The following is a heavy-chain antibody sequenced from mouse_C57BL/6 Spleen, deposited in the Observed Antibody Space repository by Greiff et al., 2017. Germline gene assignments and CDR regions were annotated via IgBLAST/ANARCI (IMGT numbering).Heavy chain of an antibody. CDR1: GFTFNTYA. J-gene: IGHJ2*01. D-gene: IGHD2-4*01. V-gene: IGHV10-3*01. CDR2: IRSKSSNYAT. CDR3: VRGAYDYGGYYFDY. Sequence: EVNVVESGGGLVQPKGSLKLSCAASGFTFNTYAMHWVRQAPGKGLEWVARIRSKSSNYATYYADSVKDRFTISRDVSQSMLYLQMNNLKTEDTAMYYCVRGAYDYGGYYFDYWGQGTTLTVSS.